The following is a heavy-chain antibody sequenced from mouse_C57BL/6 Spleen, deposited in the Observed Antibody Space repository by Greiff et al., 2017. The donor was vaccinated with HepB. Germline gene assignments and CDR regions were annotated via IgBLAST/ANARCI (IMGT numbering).Heavy chain of an antibody. CDR1: GFTFSDYY. J-gene: IGHJ2*01. Sequence: EVHLVESEGGLVQPGSSMKLSCTASGFTFSDYYMAWVRQVPGKGLEWVANIDYDGSSTYYLDSLKSRFIISRDNAKNILYLQMSSLKSEDTATYYCAREGDGYYVYFDYWGQGTTLTVSS. CDR3: AREGDGYYVYFDY. V-gene: IGHV5-16*01. D-gene: IGHD2-3*01. CDR2: IDYDGSST.